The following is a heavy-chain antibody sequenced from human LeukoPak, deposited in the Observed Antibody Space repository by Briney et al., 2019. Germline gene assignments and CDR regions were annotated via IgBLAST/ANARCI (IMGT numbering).Heavy chain of an antibody. D-gene: IGHD6-13*01. CDR2: IRYDGSNK. CDR3: AKPPGHGYSSSWYVGL. V-gene: IGHV3-30*02. CDR1: GVNFSSYW. Sequence: PGGSLRLSCAVSGVNFSSYWMSWVRQAPGKGLEWVTFIRYDGSNKYYADSVKGRFTISRDNSKNTLYLQMNSLRAEDTAVYYCAKPPGHGYSSSWYVGLWGQGTLVTVSS. J-gene: IGHJ1*01.